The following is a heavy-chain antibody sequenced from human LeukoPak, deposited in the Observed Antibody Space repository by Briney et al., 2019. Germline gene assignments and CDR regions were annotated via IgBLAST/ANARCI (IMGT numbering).Heavy chain of an antibody. CDR1: GLTVSNTY. CDR2: IYIGGSA. D-gene: IGHD1-26*01. CDR3: ARCKIGSHFDY. V-gene: IGHV3-53*01. J-gene: IGHJ4*02. Sequence: GGSLRLSFAAPGLTVSNTYMSWVRQAPGKGLEWVSVIYIGGSAYYGDSVKGRFTISRDSSENTVYLQMTSLRVEDTAVYYCARCKIGSHFDYWGQGPLVTVSS.